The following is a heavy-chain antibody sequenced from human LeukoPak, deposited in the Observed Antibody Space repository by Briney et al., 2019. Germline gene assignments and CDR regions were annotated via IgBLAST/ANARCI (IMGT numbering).Heavy chain of an antibody. Sequence: PGGSLRLSCTTSGFTFGDYAMSWVRQAPGKGLEWISFIRSKAYGGTTEYAASVKGRFTISRDDSKGIAYLQMNSLKTEDTAVYYCTRPKLGGSGVVDYWGQGTLVTVSS. V-gene: IGHV3-49*04. CDR3: TRPKLGGSGVVDY. CDR2: IRSKAYGGTT. D-gene: IGHD3-10*01. CDR1: GFTFGDYA. J-gene: IGHJ4*02.